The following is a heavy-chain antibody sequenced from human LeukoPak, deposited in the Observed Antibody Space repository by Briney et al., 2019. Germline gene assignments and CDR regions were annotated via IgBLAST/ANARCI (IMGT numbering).Heavy chain of an antibody. J-gene: IGHJ5*02. CDR1: GFTFSSYN. V-gene: IGHV3-48*04. CDR3: AKHGYDVDWFDP. D-gene: IGHD5-12*01. CDR2: ISSSGSTI. Sequence: GGSLRLSCAASGFTFSSYNMNWVRQAPGKGLEWVSYISSSGSTIYYADSVKGRFTISRDNAKNSLYLQMNSLRAEDTAVYYCAKHGYDVDWFDPWGQGTLVTVSS.